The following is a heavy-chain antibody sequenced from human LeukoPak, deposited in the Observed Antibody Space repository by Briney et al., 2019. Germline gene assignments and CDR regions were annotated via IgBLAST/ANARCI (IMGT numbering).Heavy chain of an antibody. Sequence: SETLSLTCTVSGGSISSSSYYWGWIRQPPGKGLEWIGSIYYSGSTYYNPSLKSRVTISVDTSKNQFSLKLSSVTAADTAVYYCARERGAAAGTGAFDIWGQGTMVTVSS. CDR2: IYYSGST. V-gene: IGHV4-39*07. CDR3: ARERGAAAGTGAFDI. J-gene: IGHJ3*02. CDR1: GGSISSSSYY. D-gene: IGHD6-13*01.